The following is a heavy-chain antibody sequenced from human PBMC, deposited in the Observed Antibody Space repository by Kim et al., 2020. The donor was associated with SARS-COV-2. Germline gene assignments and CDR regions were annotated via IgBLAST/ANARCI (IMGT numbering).Heavy chain of an antibody. J-gene: IGHJ4*02. V-gene: IGHV1-69*01. Sequence: YAQKFQGRVTITADESTSTAYRELSSLRSEDTAVYYCAREERYNWNDSHYWGQGTLVTVSS. CDR3: AREERYNWNDSHY. D-gene: IGHD1-20*01.